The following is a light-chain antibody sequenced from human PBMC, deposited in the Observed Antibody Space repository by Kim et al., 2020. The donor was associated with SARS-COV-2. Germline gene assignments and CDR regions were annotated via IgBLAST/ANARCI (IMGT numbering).Light chain of an antibody. V-gene: IGKV3-20*01. J-gene: IGKJ2*01. CDR2: GAS. CDR1: QTINRSY. Sequence: EIVLTQSPGTLSLSPGERATLSCRASQTINRSYLAWYQQKPGQAPRLLIHGASTRATGIPDRFSGSGSGTDFTLTISRLEPEDFALYYCQQFGSSPYTFGQGTKQEI. CDR3: QQFGSSPYT.